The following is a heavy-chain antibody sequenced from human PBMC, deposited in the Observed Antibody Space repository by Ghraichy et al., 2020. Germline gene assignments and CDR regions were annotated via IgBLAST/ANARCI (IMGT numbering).Heavy chain of an antibody. V-gene: IGHV4-39*01. Sequence: SETLSLTCTVSGGSISSSSYYWGWIRQPPGKGLEWIGSIYYSGSTYYNPSLKSRVTISVDTSKNQFSLKLSSVTAADTAVYYCARQLPGDYFDYWGQGTLVTVSS. CDR3: ARQLPGDYFDY. J-gene: IGHJ4*02. CDR2: IYYSGST. CDR1: GGSISSSSYY.